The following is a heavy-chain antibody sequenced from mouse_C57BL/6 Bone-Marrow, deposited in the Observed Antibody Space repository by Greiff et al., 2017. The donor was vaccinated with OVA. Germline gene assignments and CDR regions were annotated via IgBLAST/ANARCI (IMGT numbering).Heavy chain of an antibody. J-gene: IGHJ3*01. Sequence: VQLQQSGAELVKPGASVKLSCKASGYTFTTYPIEWMKQNPGKSLEWIGNFHPYNDDTKYNEKFKGKATLTVEKSSSTVYLELSRLTSDDSAVYYCARPGEYDGDWFAYWGQGTLVTVSA. V-gene: IGHV1-47*01. CDR3: ARPGEYDGDWFAY. D-gene: IGHD2-14*01. CDR1: GYTFTTYP. CDR2: FHPYNDDT.